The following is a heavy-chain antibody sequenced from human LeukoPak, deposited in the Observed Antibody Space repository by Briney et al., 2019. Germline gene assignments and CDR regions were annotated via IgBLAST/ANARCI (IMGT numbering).Heavy chain of an antibody. CDR1: GLTFSDYY. Sequence: PGGSLRLSCAASGLTFSDYYMTWIRQAPGKGLEWVSSISGSGTTTYSADSVRGRFIVSRDNAKNSVFLYMNSLRAEDTAVYYCAIQITMIVVVPYFDYWGQGTLVTVSS. CDR2: ISGSGTTT. D-gene: IGHD3-22*01. J-gene: IGHJ4*02. CDR3: AIQITMIVVVPYFDY. V-gene: IGHV3-11*04.